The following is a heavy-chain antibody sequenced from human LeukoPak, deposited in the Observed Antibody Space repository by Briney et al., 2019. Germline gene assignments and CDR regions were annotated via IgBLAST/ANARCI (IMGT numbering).Heavy chain of an antibody. J-gene: IGHJ4*02. CDR3: AKGPTNWSGYPVDY. D-gene: IGHD3-3*01. CDR1: GFTFSSYA. CDR2: ISGSGGST. Sequence: PGGSLRLSCTASGFTFSSYAMSWVRQAPGQGLERVSGISGSGGSTYYADSVKGRYTISRDNSKNTLYLQMNSLRAEDTAVYYCAKGPTNWSGYPVDYWGQGTLVTVSS. V-gene: IGHV3-23*01.